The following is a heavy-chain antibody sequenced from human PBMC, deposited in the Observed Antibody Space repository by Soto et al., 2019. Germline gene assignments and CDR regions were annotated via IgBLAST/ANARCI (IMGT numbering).Heavy chain of an antibody. J-gene: IGHJ5*02. CDR3: AKVYCGGDCYSYALDP. Sequence: EVQLVESGGGLVQPGRSLRLSCAASGFTFDDYAMHWVRQAPGKGLAWVSGISWNSGSIGYADSVKGRFTISRDNAKNSLYLQMNSLIAEDTALYYCAKVYCGGDCYSYALDPWGQGTLVTVSS. CDR2: ISWNSGSI. V-gene: IGHV3-9*01. D-gene: IGHD2-21*02. CDR1: GFTFDDYA.